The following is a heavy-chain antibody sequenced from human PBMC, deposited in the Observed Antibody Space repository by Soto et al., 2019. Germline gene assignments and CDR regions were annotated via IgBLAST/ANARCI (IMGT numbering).Heavy chain of an antibody. D-gene: IGHD3-3*01. CDR2: IYYSGST. CDR1: GGSVSSGSYY. J-gene: IGHJ4*02. V-gene: IGHV4-61*01. CDR3: ARFYGGDFWSGYYQYYFDY. Sequence: PSETLSLTCTVSGGSVSSGSYYWSWIRQPLGKGLEWIGYIYYSGSTNYNPSLKSRVTISVDTSKNQFSLKLSSVTAADTAVYCCARFYGGDFWSGYYQYYFDYWGQGTLVTVSS.